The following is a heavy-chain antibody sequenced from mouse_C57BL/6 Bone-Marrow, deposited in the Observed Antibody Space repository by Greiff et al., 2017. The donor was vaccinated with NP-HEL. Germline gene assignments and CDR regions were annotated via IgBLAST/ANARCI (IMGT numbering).Heavy chain of an antibody. V-gene: IGHV1-72*01. CDR3: AKSDYNDYSDCPFFDY. CDR2: IDPNSGGT. D-gene: IGHD2-3*01. J-gene: IGHJ2*01. CDR1: GYTFTSYW. Sequence: VQLQQSGAELVKPGASVKLSCKASGYTFTSYWMHWVKQRPGRGLEWIGRIDPNSGGTKYNEKFQSKATLTVDKTSRTAYMQLSSLTSEDSAVCYCAKSDYNDYSDCPFFDYWGQGTTLTVSS.